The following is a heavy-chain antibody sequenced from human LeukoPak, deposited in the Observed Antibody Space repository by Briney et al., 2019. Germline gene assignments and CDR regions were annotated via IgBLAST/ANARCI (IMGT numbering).Heavy chain of an antibody. CDR2: INPNSGGT. V-gene: IGHV1-2*02. J-gene: IGHJ4*02. CDR1: GYTFTVYY. Sequence: ASVKVSCKASGYTFTVYYMHWVRQAPGQGLEWMGWINPNSGGTNYAQKFQGRVTMTRDTSISTAYMELSRLRSDDTAVYYCARRARYSSSWYLLDYWGQGTLVAVSS. CDR3: ARRARYSSSWYLLDY. D-gene: IGHD6-13*01.